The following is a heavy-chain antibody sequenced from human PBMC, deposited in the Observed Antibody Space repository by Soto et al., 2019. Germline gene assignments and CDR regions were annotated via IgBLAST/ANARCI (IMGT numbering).Heavy chain of an antibody. Sequence: PGGSLRLSCAASGFTFSSYSMNWVRQAPGKGLEWVSSISSRSSSYIYYADSVKGRFTISRDNAKNSLYLQMNSLRAEDTAVYYCARAFGVVILDYWGQGTLVTVSS. CDR3: ARAFGVVILDY. D-gene: IGHD3-3*01. V-gene: IGHV3-21*01. CDR1: GFTFSSYS. CDR2: ISSRSSSYI. J-gene: IGHJ4*02.